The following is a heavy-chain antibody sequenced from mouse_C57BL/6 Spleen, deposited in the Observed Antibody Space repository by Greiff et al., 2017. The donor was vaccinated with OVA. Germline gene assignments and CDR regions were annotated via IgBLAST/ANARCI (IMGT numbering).Heavy chain of an antibody. CDR3: ARVDDYDGYFDV. Sequence: ESGPGLVKPSQSLSLTCSVTGYSITSGYYWNWIRQFPGNKLEWMGYISYDGSNNYNPSLKNRISITRDTSKNQFFLKLNSVTTEDTATYYCARVDDYDGYFDVWGTGTTVTVSS. D-gene: IGHD2-4*01. V-gene: IGHV3-6*01. J-gene: IGHJ1*03. CDR2: ISYDGSN. CDR1: GYSITSGYY.